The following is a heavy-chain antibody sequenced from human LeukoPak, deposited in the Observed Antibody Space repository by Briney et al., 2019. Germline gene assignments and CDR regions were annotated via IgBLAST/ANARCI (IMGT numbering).Heavy chain of an antibody. D-gene: IGHD3-9*01. CDR2: IKSKTDGGTT. J-gene: IGHJ4*02. CDR1: GFTFSNAW. V-gene: IGHV3-15*01. CDR3: TTGGRRYSDWLNY. Sequence: GVSLRLSCAASGFTFSNAWMSWVRQAPGKGLEWVGRIKSKTDGGTTDYAAPVKGRFTISRDDSKNTLYLQMNSLKTEDTAVYYCTTGGRRYSDWLNYWGQGTLVTVSS.